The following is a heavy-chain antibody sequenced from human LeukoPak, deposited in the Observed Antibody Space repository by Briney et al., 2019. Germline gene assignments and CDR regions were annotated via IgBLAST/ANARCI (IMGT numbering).Heavy chain of an antibody. CDR1: GYTFTGYY. CDR3: ARGSRYCSGGSWQTGNCFDY. CDR2: INPNSGGT. J-gene: IGHJ4*02. V-gene: IGHV1-2*06. Sequence: ASVKVSCKASGYTFTGYYMHWVRQAPGQGLEWMGRINPNSGGTNYAQKFQGRVTMTRDTSISTAYMGLSRLRSDDTAVYYCARGSRYCSGGSWQTGNCFDYWGQGTLVTVSS. D-gene: IGHD2-15*01.